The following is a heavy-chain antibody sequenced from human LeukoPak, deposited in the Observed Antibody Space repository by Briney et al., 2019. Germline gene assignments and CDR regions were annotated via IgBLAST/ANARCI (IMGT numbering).Heavy chain of an antibody. CDR2: IIPIFGTA. CDR1: GGTFSSYA. D-gene: IGHD3-22*01. Sequence: ASVKVSCKASGGTFSSYAISWVRQAPGQGLEWMGRIIPIFGTANYAQKFQGRVTITTDESTSTDYMELSSLRSEDTAVYYCASYDSSGYYKLGPFDYWGQGTLVTVSS. CDR3: ASYDSSGYYKLGPFDY. J-gene: IGHJ4*02. V-gene: IGHV1-69*05.